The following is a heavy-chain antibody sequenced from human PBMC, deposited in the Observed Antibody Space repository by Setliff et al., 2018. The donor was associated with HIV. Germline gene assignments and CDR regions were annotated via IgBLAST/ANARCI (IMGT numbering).Heavy chain of an antibody. Sequence: SETLSLTCTVSGGSFSSGNYYWSWIRQHAGKGLEWIGHIYSIENTNYNPSLKSRVTISVDTSKNQFSLKLRSLTAADTAVYYCAREDKYGYSSSWYNYWGQGALVTVSS. CDR3: AREDKYGYSSSWYNY. V-gene: IGHV4-61*09. J-gene: IGHJ4*02. D-gene: IGHD6-13*01. CDR1: GGSFSSGNYY. CDR2: IYSIENT.